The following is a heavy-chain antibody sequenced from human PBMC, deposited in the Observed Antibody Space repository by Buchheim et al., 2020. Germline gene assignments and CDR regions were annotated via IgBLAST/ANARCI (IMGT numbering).Heavy chain of an antibody. CDR2: ISGGGGST. CDR3: AKALRGGYDYLVRYYGLDV. J-gene: IGHJ6*02. CDR1: GFTFSSYA. V-gene: IGHV3-23*04. D-gene: IGHD5-12*01. Sequence: EVQLVESGGGLVQPGGSLRLSCAASGFTFSSYAMSWVRQAPGKGLEWVSGISGGGGSTYYGDSVKGRFTISRDNSKNTLFLQMNSLRAEDTAVYYCAKALRGGYDYLVRYYGLDVWGQGTT.